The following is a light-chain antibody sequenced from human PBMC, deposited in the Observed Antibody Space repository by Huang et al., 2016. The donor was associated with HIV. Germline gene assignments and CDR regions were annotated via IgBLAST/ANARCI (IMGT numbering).Light chain of an antibody. J-gene: IGKJ4*01. CDR2: GSS. V-gene: IGKV3-15*01. CDR1: RSVSSN. Sequence: IVMTQYPATLSVSPGERVTVSCRANRSVSSNLAWYTQRPGQDPRLLIYGSSPRAPGIPARFSGSGSGTDFSLTISSLQSEDFALYYCQQYNNWLLSFGGGTRVDI. CDR3: QQYNNWLLS.